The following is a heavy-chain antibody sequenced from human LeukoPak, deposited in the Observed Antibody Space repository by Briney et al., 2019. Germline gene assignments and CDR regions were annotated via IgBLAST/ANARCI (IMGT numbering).Heavy chain of an antibody. J-gene: IGHJ4*02. Sequence: GGSLRLSCAASGFTFSSYAMRWVRQAPGKGLEWVSAISGSGGSTYYADSVKGRFTISRDNSKNTLYLQMNSLRAEDTAVYYCAKELYDYVWGSYHDYWGQGTLVTVSS. CDR1: GFTFSSYA. CDR2: ISGSGGST. V-gene: IGHV3-23*01. D-gene: IGHD3-16*01. CDR3: AKELYDYVWGSYHDY.